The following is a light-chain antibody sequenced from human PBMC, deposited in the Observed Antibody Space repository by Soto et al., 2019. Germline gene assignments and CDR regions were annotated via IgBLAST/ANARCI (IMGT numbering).Light chain of an antibody. CDR2: EVN. V-gene: IGLV2-23*02. Sequence: QSALTQPASVSGSPGQSITISCTGTSSDVGTYNLVSWYQQRPGKAPKLMTYEVNKRPSGISNRFSGSKSGNTASLTISGLQAEDEADYYSCSYAGSSILGVFGPGTRSPS. J-gene: IGLJ1*01. CDR3: CSYAGSSILGV. CDR1: SSDVGTYNL.